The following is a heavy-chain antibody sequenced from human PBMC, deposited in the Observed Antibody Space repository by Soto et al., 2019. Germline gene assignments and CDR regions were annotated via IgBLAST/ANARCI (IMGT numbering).Heavy chain of an antibody. V-gene: IGHV1-69*13. CDR2: IIPIFGTA. D-gene: IGHD3-22*01. CDR3: ARDQYYDSSGYYDY. Sequence: ASVKVSCKASGGTFSSYAISWVRQAPGQGLEWMGGIIPIFGTANYAQKFQGRVTITADESTSTAYMELSSLRSEDTAVYYCARDQYYDSSGYYDYWGQGTLVTVSS. J-gene: IGHJ4*02. CDR1: GGTFSSYA.